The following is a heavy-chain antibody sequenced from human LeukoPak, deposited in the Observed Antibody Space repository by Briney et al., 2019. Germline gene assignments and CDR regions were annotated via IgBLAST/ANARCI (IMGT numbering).Heavy chain of an antibody. D-gene: IGHD2-2*02. J-gene: IGHJ6*02. CDR2: IWYDGSNK. CDR1: GFTFSSYG. Sequence: GGSLRLSCAASGFTFSSYGMHWVRQAPGKGLEWVAVIWYDGSNKYYADSVKGRFTISRDNSKNTLYLQMNSLRAEDTAVYYCAKDRQPYCSSTSCYKYYYGMDVWGQGTTVTVSS. CDR3: AKDRQPYCSSTSCYKYYYGMDV. V-gene: IGHV3-33*06.